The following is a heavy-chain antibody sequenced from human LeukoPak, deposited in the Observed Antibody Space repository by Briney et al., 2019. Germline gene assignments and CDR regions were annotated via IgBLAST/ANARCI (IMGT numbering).Heavy chain of an antibody. Sequence: SETLSLTCTVSGGSISSYYWSWIRQPPGKGLEWIGYIYYSGSTNYNPSLKSRVTISVDTSKNQFSLKLSSVTTADTAVYHCARSGGAYYYYMDVWGKGTAVTVSS. CDR1: GGSISSYY. CDR2: IYYSGST. J-gene: IGHJ6*03. V-gene: IGHV4-59*08. D-gene: IGHD3-16*01. CDR3: ARSGGAYYYYMDV.